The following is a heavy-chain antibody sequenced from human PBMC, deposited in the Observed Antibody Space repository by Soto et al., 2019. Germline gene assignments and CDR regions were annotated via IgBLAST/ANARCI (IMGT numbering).Heavy chain of an antibody. D-gene: IGHD5-18*01. CDR1: GFTFSSYA. J-gene: IGHJ4*02. CDR2: ISGSGGST. Sequence: PGGSLRLSCAASGFTFSSYAMSWVRQAPGKGLEWVSAISGSGGSTYYADSVKGRFTISRDNSKNTLYLQMNSLRAEDAAVYYCAQERGYSYGCFDYWGQGTLVTVSS. V-gene: IGHV3-23*01. CDR3: AQERGYSYGCFDY.